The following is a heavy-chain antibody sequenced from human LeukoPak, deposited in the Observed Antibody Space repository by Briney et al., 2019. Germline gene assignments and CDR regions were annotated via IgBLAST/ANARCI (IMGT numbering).Heavy chain of an antibody. J-gene: IGHJ6*02. CDR2: IFSGGTT. CDR3: AREGNYYDMDV. CDR1: GFTVSSNY. V-gene: IGHV3-53*01. Sequence: PGGSLRLSCAASGFTVSSNYMSWVRQAPGKGLEWVSVIFSGGTTYYADSVKGRFTISRDNSKNTLHLQMNSLRAEDTAVYYCAREGNYYDMDVWGQGTTVTVSS.